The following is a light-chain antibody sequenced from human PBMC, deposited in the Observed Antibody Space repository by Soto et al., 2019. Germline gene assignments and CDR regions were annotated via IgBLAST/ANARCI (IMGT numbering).Light chain of an antibody. CDR3: SSYTSSSTLV. CDR1: SSDVGGYNY. V-gene: IGLV2-14*01. CDR2: DVS. J-gene: IGLJ2*01. Sequence: QSVLTQPASVSGSPGQSIAISCTGTSSDVGGYNYVSWYQQHPGKAPKLMIYDVSSRPSGVSDRFSGSKSGNTASLTISGLQAEDESDYYCSSYTSSSTLVFGGGTQLT.